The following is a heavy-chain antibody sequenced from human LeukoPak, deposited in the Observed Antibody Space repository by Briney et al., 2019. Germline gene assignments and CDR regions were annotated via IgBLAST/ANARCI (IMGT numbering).Heavy chain of an antibody. CDR2: ISGSGGST. Sequence: ETLSLTCAVSGGSISSSNWWSWVRQAPGQGLEWVSAISGSGGSTYYADSEKGRFTISRDNSKNTLYLQMNSLRAEDTAVYYCARDSRVYGSGDMDVWGKGTTVTISS. CDR1: GGSISSSN. J-gene: IGHJ6*03. CDR3: ARDSRVYGSGDMDV. D-gene: IGHD3-10*01. V-gene: IGHV3-23*01.